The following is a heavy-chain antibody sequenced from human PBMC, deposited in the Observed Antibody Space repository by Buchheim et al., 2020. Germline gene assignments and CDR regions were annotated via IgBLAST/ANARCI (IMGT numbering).Heavy chain of an antibody. CDR1: GGTFSSYT. CDR3: ARDRAMVLRFLEWVGRGMDV. CDR2: IIPILGIA. J-gene: IGHJ6*02. D-gene: IGHD3-3*01. V-gene: IGHV1-69*08. Sequence: QVQLVQSGAEVKKPGSSVKVSCKASGGTFSSYTISWVRQAPGQGLEWMGRIIPILGIANYAQKFQGRVTITADKSTSTAYMELSSLRSEDTAVYYCARDRAMVLRFLEWVGRGMDVWGQGTT.